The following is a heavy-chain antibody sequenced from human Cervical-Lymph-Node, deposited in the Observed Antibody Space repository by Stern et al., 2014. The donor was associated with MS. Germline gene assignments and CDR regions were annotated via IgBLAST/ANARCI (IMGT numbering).Heavy chain of an antibody. CDR2: IIPIFGTA. CDR1: GGTFSDYA. J-gene: IGHJ6*02. D-gene: IGHD6-25*01. V-gene: IGHV1-69*01. CDR3: ARGRSGIYYYYGMDV. Sequence: VQLVQSGAEVKKPGSSVKVSCKASGGTFSDYAISWVRQAPGQGLEWMGGIIPIFGTAHYTQKLQGRLTIIADESTSTAYMELSSLRSEDTAVYYCARGRSGIYYYYGMDVWGQGTTVTVSS.